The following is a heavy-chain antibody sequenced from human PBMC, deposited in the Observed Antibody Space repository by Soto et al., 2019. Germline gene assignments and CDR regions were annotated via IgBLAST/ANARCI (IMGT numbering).Heavy chain of an antibody. CDR1: GGSISSSSYY. J-gene: IGHJ4*02. Sequence: QLQLQESGPGLVKPSETLSLTCTVSGGSISSSSYYWGWIRQPPGKGLGWIGSIYYSGSTYYNPSLKSRVTISVDTSKNQFSLKLSSVTAADTAVYYCARRVYSGSYPAHFDYWGQGTLLTVSS. CDR2: IYYSGST. CDR3: ARRVYSGSYPAHFDY. V-gene: IGHV4-39*01. D-gene: IGHD1-26*01.